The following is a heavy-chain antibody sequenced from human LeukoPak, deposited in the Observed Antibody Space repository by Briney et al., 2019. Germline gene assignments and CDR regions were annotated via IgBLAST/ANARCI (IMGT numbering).Heavy chain of an antibody. D-gene: IGHD6-19*01. CDR3: ANLIAVAGVEY. V-gene: IGHV3-43*02. J-gene: IGHJ4*02. CDR2: ISGAGGST. CDR1: GFTIDDYA. Sequence: PGGSLRLSCAASGFTIDDYAMHWVLQAPGKGLEWLSLISGAGGSTYYADSLKARFTISRHKSKNSMYLQMTSLRTEDPALYCCANLIAVAGVEYWGQGTLVTVSS.